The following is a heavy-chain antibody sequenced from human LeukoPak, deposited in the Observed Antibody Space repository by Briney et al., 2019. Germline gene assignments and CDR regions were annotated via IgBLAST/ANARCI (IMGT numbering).Heavy chain of an antibody. J-gene: IGHJ3*02. Sequence: RAGGSLRLSCAASGFTFSDYGMSWVRQAPGKGLEWVSAISGSGGSTYYADSVKGRFTISRDNSKNTLYLQMNSLRAEDTAVYYCARQGGYHLAFDIWGQGTMVTVSS. V-gene: IGHV3-23*01. CDR3: ARQGGYHLAFDI. CDR2: ISGSGGST. CDR1: GFTFSDYG. D-gene: IGHD3-22*01.